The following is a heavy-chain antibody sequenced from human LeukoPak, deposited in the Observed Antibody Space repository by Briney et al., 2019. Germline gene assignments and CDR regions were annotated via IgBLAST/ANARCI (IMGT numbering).Heavy chain of an antibody. CDR1: GYTFTSYG. CDR2: ISAYNGNT. Sequence: VSVKVSCKASGYTFTSYGISWVRQAPGQGLEWMGWISAYNGNTNYAQKLQGRVTMTTDTSTSTAYMELRSLRSDDTAVYYCARVGRIWFGDPTGDYWGQGTLVTVSS. J-gene: IGHJ4*02. V-gene: IGHV1-18*01. CDR3: ARVGRIWFGDPTGDY. D-gene: IGHD3-10*01.